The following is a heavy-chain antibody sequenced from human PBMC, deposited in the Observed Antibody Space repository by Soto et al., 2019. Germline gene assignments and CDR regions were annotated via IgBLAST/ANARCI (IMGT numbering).Heavy chain of an antibody. D-gene: IGHD6-19*01. CDR3: AKDLRSAWSTAPYYYYGMDV. V-gene: IGHV3-30*18. Sequence: GGSLRLSCAASGFSFSTYGMHWVRQAPGKGLELVAVISYDGSNEYYADSVKGRFTISRDNSKNTLYLHMNSLRAEDTAVYYCAKDLRSAWSTAPYYYYGMDVWGQGTTVTVSS. CDR1: GFSFSTYG. J-gene: IGHJ6*02. CDR2: ISYDGSNE.